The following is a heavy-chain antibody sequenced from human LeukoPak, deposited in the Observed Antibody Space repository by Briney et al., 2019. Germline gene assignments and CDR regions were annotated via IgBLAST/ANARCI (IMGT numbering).Heavy chain of an antibody. CDR3: ARVTSGSYWSPIYYYYYYMDV. D-gene: IGHD1-26*01. CDR1: GYTFTSYD. CDR2: MNPNSGNT. Sequence: ASVKVSCKASGYTFTSYDINWVRQATGQGLEWTGWMNPNSGNTGYAQKFQGRVTITRNTSISTAYMELSSLRSEDTAVYYCARVTSGSYWSPIYYYYYYMDVWGKGTTVTVSS. J-gene: IGHJ6*03. V-gene: IGHV1-8*03.